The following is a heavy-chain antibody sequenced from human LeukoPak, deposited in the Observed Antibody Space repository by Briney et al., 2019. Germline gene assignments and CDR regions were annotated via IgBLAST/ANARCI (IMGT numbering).Heavy chain of an antibody. J-gene: IGHJ5*02. CDR3: ARDPYYYDSSQFDP. CDR2: IYYSGST. CDR1: GGSISSYY. D-gene: IGHD3-22*01. V-gene: IGHV4-59*01. Sequence: SETLSLTCTVSGGSISSYYWSWIRQPPGKGLEWIGYIYYSGSTNYNPSLKSRVTISVDTSKNQFSLKPSSVTAADTAVYYCARDPYYYDSSQFDPWGQGTLVTVSS.